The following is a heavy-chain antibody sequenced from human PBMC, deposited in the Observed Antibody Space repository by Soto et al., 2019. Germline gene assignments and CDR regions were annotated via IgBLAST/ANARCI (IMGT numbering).Heavy chain of an antibody. D-gene: IGHD6-19*01. J-gene: IGHJ4*02. CDR2: ISYDGSNK. CDR3: ARYFRGSGRYFFDY. Sequence: SLRLSCAASGFTFSSYAMHWVRQAPGKGLEWVAVISYDGSNKYYADSVKGRFTISRDNSKNTLYLQMNSLRGEDTAVYYCARYFRGSGRYFFDYWGQGTLVTVSS. CDR1: GFTFSSYA. V-gene: IGHV3-30-3*01.